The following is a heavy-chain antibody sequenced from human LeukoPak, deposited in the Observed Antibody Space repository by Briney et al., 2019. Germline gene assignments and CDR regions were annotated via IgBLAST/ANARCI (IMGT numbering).Heavy chain of an antibody. CDR2: IHYSGNT. J-gene: IGHJ4*02. V-gene: IGHV4-39*01. CDR3: ARLGAGPTYYDFWSGYSSFYFDY. Sequence: SETLSLTCTVSGGSTSSSNYYWGWIRQPPGKGLEWIVGIHYSGNTYYNPSLKSRVTISIDTSKNQFSLKLSSVTAADTAVYYCARLGAGPTYYDFWSGYSSFYFDYWGQGTLVTVSS. D-gene: IGHD3-3*01. CDR1: GGSTSSSNYY.